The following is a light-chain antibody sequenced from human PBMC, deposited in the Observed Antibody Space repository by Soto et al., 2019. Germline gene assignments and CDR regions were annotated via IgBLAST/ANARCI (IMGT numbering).Light chain of an antibody. CDR3: CSYTSSGTPV. CDR1: SSDTGGYNY. CDR2: EVT. Sequence: QSALTQPASVSGSPGQSITMSCTGASSDTGGYNYVSWYRQHPGEAPKLMIYEVTNRPSGVSNRFSGSKSGNTASLTISGLQAEDEADYYCCSYTSSGTPVFGGGTKLTVL. J-gene: IGLJ3*02. V-gene: IGLV2-14*01.